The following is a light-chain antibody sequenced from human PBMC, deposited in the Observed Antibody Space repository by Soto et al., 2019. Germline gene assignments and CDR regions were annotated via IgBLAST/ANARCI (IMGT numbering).Light chain of an antibody. CDR3: PQYGSSGT. V-gene: IGKV3-20*01. Sequence: EIVLTPSPATLSVSPRERATVSGRASQSVGSDLAWYHQKPGQAPSLLIYGASSRATGIHDRFSGSGSGTDFTLTISRLEPEDFAVYYCPQYGSSGTFGQGTQVEIK. CDR2: GAS. J-gene: IGKJ1*01. CDR1: QSVGSD.